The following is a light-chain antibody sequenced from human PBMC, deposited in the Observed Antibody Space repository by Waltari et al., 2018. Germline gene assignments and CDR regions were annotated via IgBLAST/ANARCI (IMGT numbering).Light chain of an antibody. CDR2: RNN. CDR3: AAWDDSLSGWV. V-gene: IGLV1-47*01. J-gene: IGLJ3*02. Sequence: QSVLTRPPSASETPGQRVTISYSGSSSTIGTNFVYCYQRLPGTAPKLLIYRNNQRPSGVPDRFSVSNSGTSASLAISGLRSEDEADYYCAAWDDSLSGWVFGGGTKLTVL. CDR1: SSTIGTNF.